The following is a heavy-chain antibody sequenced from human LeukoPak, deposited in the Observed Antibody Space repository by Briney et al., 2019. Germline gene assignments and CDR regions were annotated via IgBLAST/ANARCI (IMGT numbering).Heavy chain of an antibody. J-gene: IGHJ4*02. CDR3: ARLIVDTAMVEDRLLDY. Sequence: PSETLSLTCTVSGGSISSGDYYWSWIRQPPGKGLEWIGEINHSGSTNYNPSLKSRVTISVDTSKNQFSLKLSSVTAADTAVYYCARLIVDTAMVEDRLLDYWGQGTLVTVSS. CDR2: INHSGST. D-gene: IGHD5-18*01. V-gene: IGHV4-39*07. CDR1: GGSISSGDYY.